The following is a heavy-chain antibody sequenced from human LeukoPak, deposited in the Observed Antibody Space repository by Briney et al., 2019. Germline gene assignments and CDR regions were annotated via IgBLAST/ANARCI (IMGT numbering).Heavy chain of an antibody. CDR3: ARDLGYCRGGSCYLWYYYYYMDV. Sequence: GGSLRLSCGASGFTFSSYGMHWVRQAPGKGLEWVAVISYDGSNKYYADSVKGRFTISRDNSKNTLYMQMNSVRAEDKAVYYCARDLGYCRGGSCYLWYYYYYMDVWGKGTTVTVSS. D-gene: IGHD2-15*01. J-gene: IGHJ6*03. CDR2: ISYDGSNK. CDR1: GFTFSSYG. V-gene: IGHV3-30*03.